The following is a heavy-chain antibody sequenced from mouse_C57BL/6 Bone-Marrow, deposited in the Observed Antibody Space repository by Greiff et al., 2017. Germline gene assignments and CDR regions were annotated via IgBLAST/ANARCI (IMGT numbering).Heavy chain of an antibody. CDR3: AREVSY. CDR1: GYSITSGYY. D-gene: IGHD6-2*01. Sequence: EVKLVESGPGLVKPSRSLSLTCSVTGYSITSGYYWNWIRQFPGNKLEWMGYISYDGSNNYNPSLKNRISITRDTSKNQFFLKLNSVTTEDTATYYCAREVSYWGQGTTLTVSS. J-gene: IGHJ2*01. CDR2: ISYDGSN. V-gene: IGHV3-6*01.